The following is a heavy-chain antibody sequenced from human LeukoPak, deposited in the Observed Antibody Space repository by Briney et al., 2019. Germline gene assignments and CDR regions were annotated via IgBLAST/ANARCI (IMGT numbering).Heavy chain of an antibody. Sequence: GGSLRLSCAAPGFTFSSYAMHWVRQAPGKGLEYVSAISSNGGSTYYANSVKGRFTISRDNSKNTLYLQMGSLRAEDMAVYYCARGDDSSGYYPYYFDYWGQGTLVTVSS. V-gene: IGHV3-64*01. J-gene: IGHJ4*02. CDR1: GFTFSSYA. CDR2: ISSNGGST. CDR3: ARGDDSSGYYPYYFDY. D-gene: IGHD3-22*01.